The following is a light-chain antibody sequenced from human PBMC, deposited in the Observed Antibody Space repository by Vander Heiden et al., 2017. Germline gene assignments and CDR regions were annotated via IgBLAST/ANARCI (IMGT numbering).Light chain of an antibody. CDR3: QQDNGDRWT. Sequence: DIQMTQSPSTLSASVGDRVTITCRASQSISSWLAWFQQKPGKAPKLLIYDASSLESRVPSRFSGSGSVTEFTLTISSLQPDAFATYFCQQDNGDRWTFGQGTKVEIK. CDR2: DAS. V-gene: IGKV1-5*01. CDR1: QSISSW. J-gene: IGKJ1*01.